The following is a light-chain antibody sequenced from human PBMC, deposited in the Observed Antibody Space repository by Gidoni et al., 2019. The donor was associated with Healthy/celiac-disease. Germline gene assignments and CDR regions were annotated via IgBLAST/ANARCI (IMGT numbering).Light chain of an antibody. Sequence: DIQMAQSPSSLSASVGDIVTITCRASQSMSSYLNWYQQQPGKAPKLLLYSASSLQSGVPSRCSGLGSATDFTLTISRLQPADFATYYCQLSYSTPPWTFXHXTKVEIK. V-gene: IGKV1-39*01. CDR1: QSMSSY. J-gene: IGKJ1*01. CDR2: SAS. CDR3: QLSYSTPPWT.